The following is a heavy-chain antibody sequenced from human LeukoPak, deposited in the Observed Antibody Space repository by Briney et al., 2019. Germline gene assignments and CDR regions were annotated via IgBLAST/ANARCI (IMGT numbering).Heavy chain of an antibody. Sequence: PGRSLRLSCAASGFTFSSYAMHWVRQAPGKGLEWVAVISYDGSNKYYADSAKGRFTISRDNSKNTLYLQMNSLRAEDTAVYYCARDTYYYDSSGYLDYWGQGTLVTVSS. CDR2: ISYDGSNK. CDR1: GFTFSSYA. J-gene: IGHJ4*02. D-gene: IGHD3-22*01. V-gene: IGHV3-30-3*01. CDR3: ARDTYYYDSSGYLDY.